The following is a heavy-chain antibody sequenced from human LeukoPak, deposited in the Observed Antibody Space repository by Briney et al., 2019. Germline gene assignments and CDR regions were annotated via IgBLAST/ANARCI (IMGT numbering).Heavy chain of an antibody. Sequence: GGSLRLPCAASGFTFSSYEMNWVRQALGKGLEWVSYISSSGSTIYYADSVKGRFTISRDNAKNSLYLQMNSLRAEDTAVYYCARVPNRKLWFGELFPSYFDYWGQGTLVTVSS. J-gene: IGHJ4*02. CDR2: ISSSGSTI. D-gene: IGHD3-10*01. CDR1: GFTFSSYE. V-gene: IGHV3-48*03. CDR3: ARVPNRKLWFGELFPSYFDY.